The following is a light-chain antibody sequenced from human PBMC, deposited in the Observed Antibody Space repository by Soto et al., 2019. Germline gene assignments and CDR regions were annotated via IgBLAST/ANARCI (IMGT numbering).Light chain of an antibody. CDR1: SGHSSYA. Sequence: QLVLTQSPSASASLGASVKLTCTLSSGHSSYAIAWHQQQPEKGPRYLMKFNSDGSHNKGDGVPDRFSVSSSGAERFLTISNLQSEDEADYYCQTWGTGIPYVFGTGTKLTVL. J-gene: IGLJ1*01. CDR3: QTWGTGIPYV. V-gene: IGLV4-69*01. CDR2: FNSDGSH.